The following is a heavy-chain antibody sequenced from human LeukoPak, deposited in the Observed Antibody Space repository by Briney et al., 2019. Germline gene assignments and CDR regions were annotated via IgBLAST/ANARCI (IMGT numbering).Heavy chain of an antibody. J-gene: IGHJ5*02. Sequence: GGSLRLSCAASGFTFDDYGMRWVRHAPGKGLEWVSGINWNGASTRYADSVKGRFTISRDNAKNSLYLQMNSLRAEDTALYYCARDPDYGDTPWGQGTLVTVSS. CDR3: ARDPDYGDTP. CDR1: GFTFDDYG. V-gene: IGHV3-20*04. D-gene: IGHD4-17*01. CDR2: INWNGAST.